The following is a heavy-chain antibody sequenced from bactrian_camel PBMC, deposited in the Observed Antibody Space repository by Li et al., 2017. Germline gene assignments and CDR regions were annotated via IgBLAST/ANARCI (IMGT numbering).Heavy chain of an antibody. V-gene: IGHV3S6*01. Sequence: QVQLVESGGGRVQPGVSLRLSCAASGFTLSNNWMHWVRQAPGKGLEWVSSIYSDGSNTDYADSVKGRFTISRDNAKNTVYLEMNSLKPDDTAVYYCACAADSIYWQSFFGYWGQGTQVTVS. CDR3: ACAADSIYWQSFFGY. D-gene: IGHD1*01. J-gene: IGHJ6*01. CDR1: GFTLSNNW. CDR2: IYSDGSNT.